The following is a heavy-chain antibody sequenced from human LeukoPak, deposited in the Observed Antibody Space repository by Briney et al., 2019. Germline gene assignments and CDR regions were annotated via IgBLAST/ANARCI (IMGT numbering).Heavy chain of an antibody. V-gene: IGHV1-69*04. J-gene: IGHJ5*02. CDR2: IIPILGIA. Sequence: SVKVSCTASGGTFSSYAISWVRQAPGQGLEWMGRIIPILGIANYAQKFQGRVTITADKSTSTAYMELSSLRSEDTAVYYCARLWTYYYGSGSLNWFDPWGQGTLVTVSS. CDR1: GGTFSSYA. D-gene: IGHD3-10*01. CDR3: ARLWTYYYGSGSLNWFDP.